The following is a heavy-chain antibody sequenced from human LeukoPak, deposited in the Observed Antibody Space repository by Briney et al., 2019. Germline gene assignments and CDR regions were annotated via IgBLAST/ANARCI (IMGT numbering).Heavy chain of an antibody. CDR1: GFTFSSYS. CDR2: ISSSSSYI. Sequence: GRSLRLSCAAYGFTFSSYSMNWVRQAPGKGLEWVSSISSSSSYIYYADSVKGRFTISRDNAKNSLYLQMNSLRAEDTAVYYCARDLSEYYYYGMDVWGQGTTVTVSS. D-gene: IGHD2/OR15-2a*01. V-gene: IGHV3-21*01. J-gene: IGHJ6*02. CDR3: ARDLSEYYYYGMDV.